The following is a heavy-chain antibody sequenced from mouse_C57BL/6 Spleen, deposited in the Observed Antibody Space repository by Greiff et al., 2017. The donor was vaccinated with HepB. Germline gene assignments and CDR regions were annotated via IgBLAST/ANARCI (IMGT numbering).Heavy chain of an antibody. V-gene: IGHV1-4*01. J-gene: IGHJ1*03. CDR1: GYTFTSYT. Sequence: QVQLQQSGAELARPGASVKMSCKASGYTFTSYTMHWVKQRPGQGLEWIGYINPSSGYTKYNQKFKDKATLTADKSSSTAYMQLSSLTSEDSAVYYCARGLTGWYFDVWGTGTTVTVSS. D-gene: IGHD4-1*01. CDR3: ARGLTGWYFDV. CDR2: INPSSGYT.